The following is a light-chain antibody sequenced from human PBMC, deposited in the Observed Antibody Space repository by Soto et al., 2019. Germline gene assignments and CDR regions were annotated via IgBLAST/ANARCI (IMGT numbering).Light chain of an antibody. CDR1: QSASSSY. J-gene: IGKJ5*01. V-gene: IGKV3-11*01. CDR2: DAS. CDR3: QQRTTWPPGIT. Sequence: DIVLTQSPGTLSLSPGERATLSCRASQSASSSYLAWYQQRPGQAPRLLIYDASNRATGIPARFSGSGSGTDFTLTISSLEPEDFAVYYCQQRTTWPPGITFGQGTRLEIK.